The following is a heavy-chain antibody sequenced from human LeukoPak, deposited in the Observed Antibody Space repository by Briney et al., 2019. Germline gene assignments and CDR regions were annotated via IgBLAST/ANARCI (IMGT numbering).Heavy chain of an antibody. CDR2: INVGNGNT. V-gene: IGHV1-3*01. CDR3: ARVYCSSTSCRYYFDY. D-gene: IGHD2-2*01. CDR1: EYIFINYA. J-gene: IGHJ4*02. Sequence: ASVKVSCKASEYIFINYAVHWVRQAPGQRHEWMGWINVGNGNTEYSQKFQGRITITRDTSANTAYMELISLRSEDTAVYFCARVYCSSTSCRYYFDYWGQGTLVTVSS.